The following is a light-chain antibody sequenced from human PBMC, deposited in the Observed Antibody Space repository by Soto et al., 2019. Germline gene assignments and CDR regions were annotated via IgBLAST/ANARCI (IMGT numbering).Light chain of an antibody. V-gene: IGKV3-20*01. CDR2: GSS. CDR3: QHYDNTPPSVT. Sequence: EIVLTQSPNTLSLSPGERATLSCRASQSLTSAYLVWYQQKPGLAPRLLIYGSSNRATGILDRFSGSGSGTDFTLTISRLEPEDFAVYYCQHYDNTPPSVTFGPGTRLDIK. CDR1: QSLTSAY. J-gene: IGKJ3*01.